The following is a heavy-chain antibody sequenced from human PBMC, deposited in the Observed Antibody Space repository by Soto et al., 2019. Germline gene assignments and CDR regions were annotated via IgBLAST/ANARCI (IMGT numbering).Heavy chain of an antibody. CDR2: MNPNRGNT. D-gene: IGHD2-15*01. CDR3: ARSLGKLPYYFGLDV. V-gene: IGHV1-8*01. Sequence: ASVKVSCKASGYTFTSHDIHWVRQATGQGLEWMGWMNPNRGNTGYARRFQGRITMTRNTSISTAYMELRSPTSEDTAVYYCARSLGKLPYYFGLDVWGQGTTVTVSS. CDR1: GYTFTSHD. J-gene: IGHJ6*02.